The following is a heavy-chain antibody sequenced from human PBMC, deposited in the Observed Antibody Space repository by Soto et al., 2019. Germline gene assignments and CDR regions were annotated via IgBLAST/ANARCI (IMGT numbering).Heavy chain of an antibody. D-gene: IGHD3-22*01. J-gene: IGHJ6*02. CDR3: TRCGIRYHSIGYYLGIDGMDV. V-gene: IGHV1-69*05. CDR1: GGTFNSYA. Sequence: QVQLVQSGAEVKKPESSVRVSCKASGGTFNSYAITWVRQAPGQGLEWMGGTIPMFGTTNYAEKFQGRVPXRXXXSXXTACMELSSLRSEDTAVYYCTRCGIRYHSIGYYLGIDGMDVWGQGTTVIVSS. CDR2: TIPMFGTT.